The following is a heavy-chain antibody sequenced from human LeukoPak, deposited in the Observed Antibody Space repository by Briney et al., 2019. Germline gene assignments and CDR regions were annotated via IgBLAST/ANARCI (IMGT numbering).Heavy chain of an antibody. CDR3: AREVKAVPGDESFDY. Sequence: RAGGSLRLSCAVSGFTFSHYAMSWIRQAPGKGLEWVSYISSSSSYTNYADSVKGRFTISRDNAKNSLYLQMNSLRAEDTAVYYCAREVKAVPGDESFDYWGQGTLVTVSS. J-gene: IGHJ4*02. CDR2: ISSSSSYT. CDR1: GFTFSHYA. D-gene: IGHD6-19*01. V-gene: IGHV3-11*05.